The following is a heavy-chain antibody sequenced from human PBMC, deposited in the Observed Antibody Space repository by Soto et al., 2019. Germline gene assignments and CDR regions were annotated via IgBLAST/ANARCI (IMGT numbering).Heavy chain of an antibody. Sequence: SETLSLICSVSAGSLTNYYWTWIRQSPGKGLEWIGEIYHTGSTKYNPSLESRVAISLDMSKNQFSLTLTSATPADSAVYYCARGGRGSGLYFLYYFDLWGQGTLVTVSS. J-gene: IGHJ4*02. D-gene: IGHD3-22*01. CDR2: IYHTGST. CDR1: AGSLTNYY. CDR3: ARGGRGSGLYFLYYFDL. V-gene: IGHV4-59*01.